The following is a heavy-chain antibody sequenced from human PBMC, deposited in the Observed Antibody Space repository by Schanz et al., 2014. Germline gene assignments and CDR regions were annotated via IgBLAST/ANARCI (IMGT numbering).Heavy chain of an antibody. CDR2: IKQDGSEK. CDR1: GFTFSKYW. V-gene: IGHV3-7*04. Sequence: EVQLVESGGGLVQPGGSLRLSCGGSGFTFSKYWMIWVRQAPGKGLEWVANIKQDGSEKYYVDAVKGRFTISRDNAKNSMYLHMKSLRGEDTAVYYCARDNYYGSGSCAYWGQGTLVTVSS. D-gene: IGHD3-10*01. CDR3: ARDNYYGSGSCAY. J-gene: IGHJ4*02.